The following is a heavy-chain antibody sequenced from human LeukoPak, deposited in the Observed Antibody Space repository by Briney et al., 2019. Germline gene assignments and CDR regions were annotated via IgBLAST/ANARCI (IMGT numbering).Heavy chain of an antibody. D-gene: IGHD6-19*01. V-gene: IGHV3-21*01. J-gene: IGHJ6*02. CDR2: INGSSTYI. CDR1: GFTFSIYR. CDR3: ARDQIYSIGDGMDV. Sequence: GGSLRLSCAASGFTFSIYRMNWVRQAPGKGLEGVAFINGSSTYIYYADSVKGRFTISRDNAKNSLYLQMNSLRAEDTAVYYCARDQIYSIGDGMDVWGQGTTVTVSS.